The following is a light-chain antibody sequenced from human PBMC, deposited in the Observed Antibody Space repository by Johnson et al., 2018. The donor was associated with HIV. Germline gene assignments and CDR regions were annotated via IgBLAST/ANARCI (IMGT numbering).Light chain of an antibody. V-gene: IGLV1-51*01. Sequence: QSVLTQPPSVSAAPGQKVTISCSGNRSNIGDNYVSWYQQLPGTAPKLLIYDNNKRPSGIPDRFSGSKSGTSATLGITGLQTGDEADYYCGTWDSSLTASVFGTGTKVTVL. CDR1: RSNIGDNY. CDR3: GTWDSSLTASV. J-gene: IGLJ1*01. CDR2: DNN.